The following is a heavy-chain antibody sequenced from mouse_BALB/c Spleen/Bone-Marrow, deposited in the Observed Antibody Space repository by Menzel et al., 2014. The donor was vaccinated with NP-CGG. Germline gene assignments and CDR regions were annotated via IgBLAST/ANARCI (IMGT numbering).Heavy chain of an antibody. J-gene: IGHJ1*01. D-gene: IGHD1-1*01. V-gene: IGHV14-3*02. Sequence: EVQLQQSGAELVKPGPSVKLSCAASGFTIKDTYMHWVKQRPEQGLEWIGRIDPANGNTKYDPKFQGKATITADTSSNTAYLQLSSLTSEDTAVYYCSRPIPTELYWYFDVWGSGTTVTVSS. CDR3: SRPIPTELYWYFDV. CDR1: GFTIKDTY. CDR2: IDPANGNT.